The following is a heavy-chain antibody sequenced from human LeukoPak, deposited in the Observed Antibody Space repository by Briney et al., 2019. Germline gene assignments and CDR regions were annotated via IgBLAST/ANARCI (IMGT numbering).Heavy chain of an antibody. CDR2: ISSSSSTI. CDR1: GFTFSSYS. Sequence: GSLRLSCAASGFTFSSYSMNWVRQAPGKGLEWVSYISSSSSTIYYADSVKGRFTISRDNAKNSLYLQMNSLRAEDTAVYYCARDFPAPLHIVVVTAIPFDYWGQGTLVTVSS. D-gene: IGHD2-21*02. V-gene: IGHV3-48*01. J-gene: IGHJ4*02. CDR3: ARDFPAPLHIVVVTAIPFDY.